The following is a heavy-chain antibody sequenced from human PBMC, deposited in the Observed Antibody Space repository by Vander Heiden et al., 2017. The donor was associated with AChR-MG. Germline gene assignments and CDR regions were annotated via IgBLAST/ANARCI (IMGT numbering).Heavy chain of an antibody. J-gene: IGHJ3*02. CDR2: ISWNSGIR. Sequence: EVQLVESGGGFVQPGGSLRLSCAVSGFMFEDYAMHWIRQAPGKGLECVSGISWNSGIRGYADSVKGRFMISRDNARNSLSLQMDSLRVEDTALYYCVKDMGENGEDAFDMWGQGTMVTVSS. V-gene: IGHV3-9*01. D-gene: IGHD2-21*01. CDR1: GFMFEDYA. CDR3: VKDMGENGEDAFDM.